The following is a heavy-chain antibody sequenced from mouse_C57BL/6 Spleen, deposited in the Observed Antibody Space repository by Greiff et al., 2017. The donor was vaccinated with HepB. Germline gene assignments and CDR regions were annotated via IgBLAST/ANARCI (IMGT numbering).Heavy chain of an antibody. Sequence: VQLQQSGPELVKPGASVKISCKASGYAFSSSWMNWVKQRPGKGLEWIGRFYPGDGDTNYNGKFRGKATLTADKSSSTADMQLSSLTSEDSAVYFCARELYYDFYYWGQGTTLTVSS. J-gene: IGHJ2*01. D-gene: IGHD2-4*01. V-gene: IGHV1-82*01. CDR2: FYPGDGDT. CDR1: GYAFSSSW. CDR3: ARELYYDFYY.